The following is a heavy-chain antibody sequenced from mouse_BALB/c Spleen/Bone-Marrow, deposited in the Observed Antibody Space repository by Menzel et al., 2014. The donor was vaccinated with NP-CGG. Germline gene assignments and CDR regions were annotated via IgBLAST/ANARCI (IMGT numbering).Heavy chain of an antibody. V-gene: IGHV14-3*02. D-gene: IGHD1-1*01. CDR2: IDPANGNT. CDR1: GFNIKDTY. J-gene: IGHJ4*01. Sequence: VQLQQSGAELVKPGASVKLSCTASGFNIKDTYMYWVKQRPEQGLEWIGRIDPANGNTKYDPKFQGKATITADTSSNTAYLQLSSLTSEDTAVYYCARYRYYGSSYAMDYWGRGTSVTVSS. CDR3: ARYRYYGSSYAMDY.